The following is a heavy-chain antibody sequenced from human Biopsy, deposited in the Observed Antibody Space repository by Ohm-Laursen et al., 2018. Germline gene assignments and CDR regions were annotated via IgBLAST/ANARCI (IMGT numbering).Heavy chain of an antibody. CDR3: VRGRSMDV. J-gene: IGHJ6*02. V-gene: IGHV3-7*01. CDR1: GFAFNLYE. CDR2: IKQDGSED. Sequence: SLRLSCSASGFAFNLYEMNWVRQAPGKGLEWVAMIKQDGSEDYYVDSVKGRFTISRDNAQKSLDLQLNSLRAEDTAVYYCVRGRSMDVWGQGTTVTVSS.